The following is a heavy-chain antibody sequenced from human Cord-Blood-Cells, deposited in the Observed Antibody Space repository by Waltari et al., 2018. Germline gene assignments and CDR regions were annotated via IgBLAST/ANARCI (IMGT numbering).Heavy chain of an antibody. CDR2: MNHNSGNT. D-gene: IGHD2-2*01. J-gene: IGHJ4*02. Sequence: QVQLVQSGAEVKKPGASVMVSCKASGYTFTSYDINWVRQATGQGLEWMGWMNHNSGNTGYAQKFQGRVTMTRNTSISTAYMDLSSLRSEDTAVYYCAKTVVTSDMYYFDYWGQGTLVTVSS. CDR1: GYTFTSYD. V-gene: IGHV1-8*01. CDR3: AKTVVTSDMYYFDY.